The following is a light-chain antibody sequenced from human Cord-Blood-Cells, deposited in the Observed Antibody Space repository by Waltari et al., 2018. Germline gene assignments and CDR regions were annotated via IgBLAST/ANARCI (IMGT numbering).Light chain of an antibody. V-gene: IGKV1-39*01. CDR3: QQSYSTPRLT. Sequence: DIQMTQSPSSLSASVGDRVTITCRASQSISSYLNWYQQKPGKAPKLLIYAASSLQSGVPSRFSGNGSGTDFTLTISSLQPEDFATYYCQQSYSTPRLTFGPGTKVDIK. J-gene: IGKJ3*01. CDR1: QSISSY. CDR2: AAS.